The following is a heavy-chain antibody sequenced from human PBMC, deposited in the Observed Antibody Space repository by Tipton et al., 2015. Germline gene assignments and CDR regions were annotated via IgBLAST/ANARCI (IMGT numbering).Heavy chain of an antibody. Sequence: LRLSCSVSGGSISSSSYYWGWIRQPPGKGLEWIGSIYYSGSTYYNPSLKSRVTISVDTSKNQFSLKLSSVTAADTAVYYCASPSLPHDRGDYYFQSWGQGSLVTVSS. CDR2: IYYSGST. V-gene: IGHV4-39*01. D-gene: IGHD2-21*02. J-gene: IGHJ4*02. CDR3: ASPSLPHDRGDYYFQS. CDR1: GGSISSSSYY.